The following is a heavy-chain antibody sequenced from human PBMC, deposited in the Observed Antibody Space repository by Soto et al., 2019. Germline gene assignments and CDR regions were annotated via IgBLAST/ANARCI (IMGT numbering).Heavy chain of an antibody. CDR1: GGSFSVYY. J-gene: IGHJ4*02. CDR2: INHSGST. CDR3: ARGPWIQPRAGSFDY. Sequence: PSETLSLTCAVYGGSFSVYYWSWIRHPPGKGLEWIGEINHSGSTNYNPSLKSRVTISVDTSKNQFSLKLSSVTAADTAVYYCARGPWIQPRAGSFDYWGQGTLVTVSS. D-gene: IGHD5-18*01. V-gene: IGHV4-34*01.